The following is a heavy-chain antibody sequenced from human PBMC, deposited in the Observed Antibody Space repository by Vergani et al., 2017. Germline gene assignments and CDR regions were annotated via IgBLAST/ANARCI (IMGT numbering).Heavy chain of an antibody. J-gene: IGHJ5*02. CDR3: ARAFDPVLRFLEWENNWFDP. V-gene: IGHV3-30-3*01. CDR1: GFTFSSYA. CDR2: ISYDGSNK. Sequence: QVQLVESGGGVVQPGRSLRLSCAASGFTFSSYAMHWVRQAPGKGLEWVAVISYDGSNKYYADSVKGRFTISRDNAKNSLYLQMNSLRAEDTAVYYCARAFDPVLRFLEWENNWFDPWGQGTLVTVSS. D-gene: IGHD3-3*01.